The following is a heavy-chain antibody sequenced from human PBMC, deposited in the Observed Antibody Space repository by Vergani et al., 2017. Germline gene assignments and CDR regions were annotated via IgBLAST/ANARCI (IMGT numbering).Heavy chain of an antibody. J-gene: IGHJ4*02. CDR2: ISSSSSTI. D-gene: IGHD3-10*01. Sequence: EVQLVESGGGLVQPGGSLRLSCAASGFTFSSYSMNWVRQAPGKGLEWVSYISSSSSTIYYADSVKGRFTISRDNAKNSLYLQMNCLRAEDTAVYYCARVGFPRSHDYWGQGTLVTVSS. CDR1: GFTFSSYS. CDR3: ARVGFPRSHDY. V-gene: IGHV3-48*01.